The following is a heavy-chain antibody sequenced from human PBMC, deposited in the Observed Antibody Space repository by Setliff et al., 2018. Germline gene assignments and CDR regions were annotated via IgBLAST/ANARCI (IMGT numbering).Heavy chain of an antibody. Sequence: GGSLRLSCAASGFTFSGYYMSWIRQAPGKGLEWVATIEPDGNKKFYLDSVKGRFTISRDNAKNSLSLQMNSLRAEDTAVYYCWGSRGYWGQGTLVTVSS. CDR1: GFTFSGYY. CDR2: IEPDGNKK. D-gene: IGHD3-10*01. J-gene: IGHJ4*02. V-gene: IGHV3-7*01. CDR3: WGSRGY.